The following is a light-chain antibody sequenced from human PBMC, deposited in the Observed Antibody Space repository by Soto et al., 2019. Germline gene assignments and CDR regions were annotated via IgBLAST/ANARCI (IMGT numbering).Light chain of an antibody. Sequence: EIVLTQSPATMSVSPGESATLSCRASQSVSSNLAWSQHKPGQAPRLLIYGASTRATGIPARFSGSGSGTEFTLTISSLQSEEFAVYYCKQYNNWPRTFGQGNKVDIK. CDR3: KQYNNWPRT. CDR2: GAS. CDR1: QSVSSN. J-gene: IGKJ1*01. V-gene: IGKV3-15*01.